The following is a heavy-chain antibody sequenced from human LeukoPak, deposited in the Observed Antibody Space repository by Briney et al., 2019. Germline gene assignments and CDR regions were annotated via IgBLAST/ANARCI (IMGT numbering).Heavy chain of an antibody. D-gene: IGHD6-13*01. CDR3: AKDRQQLIDY. Sequence: SGGSLRLSCAASGFTFSSYAMSWIRQAPGKGLEWVSYISSSGSTIYYADSVKGRFTISRDNAKNSLYLQMNSLRAEDTAVYYCAKDRQQLIDYWGQGTLVTVSS. J-gene: IGHJ4*02. CDR1: GFTFSSYA. CDR2: ISSSGSTI. V-gene: IGHV3-11*04.